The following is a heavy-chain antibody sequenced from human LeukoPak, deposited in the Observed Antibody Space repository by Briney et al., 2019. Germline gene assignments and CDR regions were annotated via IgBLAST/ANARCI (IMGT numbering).Heavy chain of an antibody. J-gene: IGHJ4*02. D-gene: IGHD3-9*01. CDR2: IRSKAYGGTT. V-gene: IGHV3-49*04. Sequence: GGSLRLSCTASGFTFGDYAISWVRQAPGKGLEWVGFIRSKAYGGTTEYAASVKGRFTISRDDSKSIAYLQMNGLKTEDTAVYYCTRAREGYDILTGYFLWGQGTLVTVSS. CDR3: TRAREGYDILTGYFL. CDR1: GFTFGDYA.